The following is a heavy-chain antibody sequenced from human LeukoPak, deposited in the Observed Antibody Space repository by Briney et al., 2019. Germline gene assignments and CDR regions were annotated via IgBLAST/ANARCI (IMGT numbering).Heavy chain of an antibody. CDR3: ARDGYNYGAFDI. V-gene: IGHV3-74*01. CDR2: INSDGSST. CDR1: GFAFSSYW. J-gene: IGHJ3*02. Sequence: GGSLRLSGAASGFAFSSYWMHWVRQAPGKGLVWVSRINSDGSSTSYADSVKGRFTISRDNAKNTLYLQMNSLRAEDTAVYYCARDGYNYGAFDIWGQGTMVTVSS. D-gene: IGHD5-24*01.